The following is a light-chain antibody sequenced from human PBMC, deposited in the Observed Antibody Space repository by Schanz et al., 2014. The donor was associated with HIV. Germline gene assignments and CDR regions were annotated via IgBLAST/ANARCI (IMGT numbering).Light chain of an antibody. CDR2: SAS. J-gene: IGKJ2*01. V-gene: IGKV3-20*01. CDR1: QTVSSNS. CDR3: QQYYSSPHT. Sequence: IVLTQSPVILSLSPGERATLSCRASQTVSSNSLGWYQQKRGQVPRLLIYSASRRANGIPDRFSGSGSGTDFTLSISTLQAEDVAVYYCQQYYSSPHTFGQGTKLEIK.